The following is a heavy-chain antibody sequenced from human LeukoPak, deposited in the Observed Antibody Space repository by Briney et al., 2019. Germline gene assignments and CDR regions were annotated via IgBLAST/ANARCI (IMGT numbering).Heavy chain of an antibody. CDR3: ARGFSWVQLQDY. CDR2: MNPNSGNT. J-gene: IGHJ4*02. CDR1: GYTFTSYD. Sequence: GASVKVSCKASGYTFTSYDINWVRQATGQGLEWMGWMNPNSGNTGYAQKFQGRVTITRNASISTAYMELSSLRSEDTAVYYCARGFSWVQLQDYWGQGTLVTVSS. V-gene: IGHV1-8*03. D-gene: IGHD6-13*01.